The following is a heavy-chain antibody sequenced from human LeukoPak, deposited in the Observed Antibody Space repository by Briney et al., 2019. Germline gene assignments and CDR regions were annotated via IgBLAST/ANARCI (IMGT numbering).Heavy chain of an antibody. D-gene: IGHD6-13*01. CDR2: ISWNSGSI. Sequence: GGSLRLSCAASGFTFDDYAVHWVRQAPGKGLEWVSGISWNSGSIGYADSVKGRFTISRDNAKNSLYLQMNSLRAEDTALYYCAKWKLAAAGTGTVWAFFDYWGQGTLVTVSS. CDR1: GFTFDDYA. J-gene: IGHJ4*02. CDR3: AKWKLAAAGTGTVWAFFDY. V-gene: IGHV3-9*01.